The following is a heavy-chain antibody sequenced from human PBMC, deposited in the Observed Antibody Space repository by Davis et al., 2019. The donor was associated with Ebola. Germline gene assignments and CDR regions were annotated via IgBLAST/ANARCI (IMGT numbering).Heavy chain of an antibody. CDR1: GFTFSSYS. D-gene: IGHD3-10*01. V-gene: IGHV3-48*02. Sequence: PGGSLRLSCSASGFTFSSYSMNWVRQAPGKGLEWVSYISSSSSTIYYADSVKGRFTISRDNAKNSLYLQMNSLRDEDTAVYYCATSATYYYGSPSNFDYWGQGTLVTVSS. CDR3: ATSATYYYGSPSNFDY. CDR2: ISSSSSTI. J-gene: IGHJ4*02.